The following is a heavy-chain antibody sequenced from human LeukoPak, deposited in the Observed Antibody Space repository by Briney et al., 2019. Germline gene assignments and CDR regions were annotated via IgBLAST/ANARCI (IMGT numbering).Heavy chain of an antibody. CDR1: GYSISSGYY. CDR3: ARGLPYYYGSGSYYLDY. Sequence: SETLSLTCTVSGYSISSGYYWGWIRQPPGKGLEWIGSIYHSGSTNYNPSLKSRVTISVDTSKNQFSLKLSSVTAADTAVYYCARGLPYYYGSGSYYLDYWGQGTLVTVSS. CDR2: IYHSGST. V-gene: IGHV4-38-2*02. J-gene: IGHJ4*02. D-gene: IGHD3-10*01.